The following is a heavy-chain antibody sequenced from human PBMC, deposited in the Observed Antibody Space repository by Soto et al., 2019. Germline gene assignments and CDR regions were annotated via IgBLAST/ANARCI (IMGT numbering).Heavy chain of an antibody. Sequence: PGESLKISCKGSGYSFTSYWIGWVRQMPGKGLEWMGIIYPGDSDTRYSPSFQGQVTISADKSISTAYLQWSSLKASDTAMYYCARLQREVMQKTPKYYFDYWGQGTLVTVSS. V-gene: IGHV5-51*01. CDR2: IYPGDSDT. J-gene: IGHJ4*02. CDR1: GYSFTSYW. CDR3: ARLQREVMQKTPKYYFDY. D-gene: IGHD3-16*01.